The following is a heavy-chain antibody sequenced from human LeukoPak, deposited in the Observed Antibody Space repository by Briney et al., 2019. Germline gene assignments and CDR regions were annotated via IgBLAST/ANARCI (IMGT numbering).Heavy chain of an antibody. CDR3: ARDKSQSVLLENWFDP. D-gene: IGHD2-15*01. CDR2: ISVYNGYT. CDR1: GYTFNNYG. J-gene: IGHJ5*02. V-gene: IGHV1-18*01. Sequence: ASVKVSCKASGYTFNNYGISWVRQAPGQGLEWIGWISVYNGYTNYAHKLQGRVTLTTDTSTSTAYMELRSLRSDDTAVYYCARDKSQSVLLENWFDPWGQETLVTDSS.